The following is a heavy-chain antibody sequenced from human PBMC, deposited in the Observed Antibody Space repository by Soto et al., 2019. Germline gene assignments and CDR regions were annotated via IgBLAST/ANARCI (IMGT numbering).Heavy chain of an antibody. J-gene: IGHJ5*02. CDR2: IIHILGIA. V-gene: IGHV1-69*02. CDR3: ARNGCSGCDSLVAFAP. Sequence: QVQLVQSGAEVKKPGSSVKVSCKASGGTFSSYTISWVRQAPGQGLEWMGRIIHILGIANYAQKFQGRVTINAEKHTSTAYMELRSLRSEDKAVYYCARNGCSGCDSLVAFAPWGQGTLVTVSS. D-gene: IGHD5-12*01. CDR1: GGTFSSYT.